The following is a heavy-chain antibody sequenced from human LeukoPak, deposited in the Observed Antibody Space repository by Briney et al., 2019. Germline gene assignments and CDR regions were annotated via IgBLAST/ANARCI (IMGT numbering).Heavy chain of an antibody. Sequence: ASVTVSFKASGYTFTSNYIHWVRQAPRQGLEWMGMIYPRDGSTSYAQKFQGRVTVTRDTSTSTVHMELSGLRSEDTAVYYCARDQEGFDYWGQGTLVTVSS. CDR3: ARDQEGFDY. J-gene: IGHJ4*02. CDR2: IYPRDGST. CDR1: GYTFTSNY. V-gene: IGHV1-46*01.